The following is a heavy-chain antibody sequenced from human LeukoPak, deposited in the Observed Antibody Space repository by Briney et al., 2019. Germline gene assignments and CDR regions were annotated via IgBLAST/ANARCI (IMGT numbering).Heavy chain of an antibody. CDR2: IYYSGST. Sequence: SETLSLTCTVSGGSISSSDYSWGWIRQPPGKGLEWIGSIYYSGSTYYNPSLKSRVTISADTSKNQFSLKLSSVTAADTAVYYCARHWSRDYYDSSGYWSPLDYWGQGTLVTVSS. CDR3: ARHWSRDYYDSSGYWSPLDY. V-gene: IGHV4-39*01. CDR1: GGSISSSDYS. J-gene: IGHJ4*02. D-gene: IGHD3-22*01.